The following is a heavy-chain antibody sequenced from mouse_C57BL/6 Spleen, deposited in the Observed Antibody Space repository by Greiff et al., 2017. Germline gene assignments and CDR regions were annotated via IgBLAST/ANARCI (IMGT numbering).Heavy chain of an antibody. CDR3: ARGKYYDYDGGWFAY. CDR1: GYTFTSYW. CDR2: IDPSDSYT. J-gene: IGHJ3*01. Sequence: QVQLQQPGAELVKPGASVKLSCKASGYTFTSYWMQWVKQRPGQGLEWIGEIDPSDSYTNYNQKFKGKATLTVDTSSSTAYMQLSSLTSEDSAVYYCARGKYYDYDGGWFAYWGQGTLVTVSA. V-gene: IGHV1-50*01. D-gene: IGHD2-4*01.